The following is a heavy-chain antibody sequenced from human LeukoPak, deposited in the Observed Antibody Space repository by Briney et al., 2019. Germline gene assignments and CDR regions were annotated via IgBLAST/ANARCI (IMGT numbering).Heavy chain of an antibody. D-gene: IGHD3-10*01. J-gene: IGHJ6*02. CDR1: GYTLTELS. CDR2: FDPEDGET. Sequence: WASVKVSCKVSGYTLTELSMHWVRQAPGKGLEWMGGFDPEDGETIYAQTFQGRVTMTEDTSTDTAYMELSSLRSEDTAVYYCATVTMVRGDYYGMDVWGQGTTVTVSS. CDR3: ATVTMVRGDYYGMDV. V-gene: IGHV1-24*01.